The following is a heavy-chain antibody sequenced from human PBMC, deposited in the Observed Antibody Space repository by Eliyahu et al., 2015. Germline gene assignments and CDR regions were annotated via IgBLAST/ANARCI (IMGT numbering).Heavy chain of an antibody. Sequence: EVQVVQSAAAVKXPGESLRISCQGSGYSFTTKWISWVRQMPGKGXEWMGRIDTSDSYTDYSPSFQGHVTISVDKSINTAYLQWGSLKASDSGLYYCATLKGRAASGIHDYWGQGTLVTVSS. CDR3: ATLKGRAASGIHDY. D-gene: IGHD6-13*01. V-gene: IGHV5-10-1*03. CDR1: GYSFTTKW. CDR2: IDTSDSYT. J-gene: IGHJ4*02.